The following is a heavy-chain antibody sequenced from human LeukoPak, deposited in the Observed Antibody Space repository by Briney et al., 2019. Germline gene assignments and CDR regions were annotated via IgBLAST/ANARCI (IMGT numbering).Heavy chain of an antibody. CDR2: IKQDGSEK. J-gene: IGHJ6*03. D-gene: IGHD3-10*01. CDR1: GFTFSSYW. V-gene: IGHV3-7*01. CDR3: ARDQLWLYGRTSYYYYFYMDV. Sequence: GGSLRLSSAASGFTFSSYWMGWVRQAPGKGLEWVANIKQDGSEKYYVDSVKGRFTISRDNAKNLLYLQVNSLRAEDTAVYYCARDQLWLYGRTSYYYYFYMDVWGTGTTVAVSS.